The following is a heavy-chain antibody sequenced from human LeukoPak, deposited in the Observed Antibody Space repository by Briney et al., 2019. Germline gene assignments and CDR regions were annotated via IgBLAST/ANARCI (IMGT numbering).Heavy chain of an antibody. CDR1: GGSISSGDYY. V-gene: IGHV4-30-4*01. Sequence: PSETLSLTCTVSGGSISSGDYYWSWIRQPPGTGLEWIGYIYYSGSTYYNPSLKSRVTISVDTSKNQFSLKLSSATAADTAVYYCARGSYGGSGTYWGQGTLVTVSS. CDR3: ARGSYGGSGTY. J-gene: IGHJ4*02. CDR2: IYYSGST. D-gene: IGHD3-10*01.